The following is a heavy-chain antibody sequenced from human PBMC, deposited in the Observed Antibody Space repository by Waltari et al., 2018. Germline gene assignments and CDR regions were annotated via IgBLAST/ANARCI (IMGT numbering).Heavy chain of an antibody. CDR1: GGSISSHY. V-gene: IGHV4-59*11. CDR2: IYYSGST. D-gene: IGHD5-12*01. Sequence: QVQLQESGPGLVKPSETLSLTCTVSGGSISSHYWSWIRQPPGKGLEWIGYIYYSGSTNYNPPLKSRVTISVDTSKNQFSLKLSSVTAADTAVYYCARDSGYDLIFGRWGSGGRGPRAFDIWGQGTMVTVSS. CDR3: ARDSGYDLIFGRWGSGGRGPRAFDI. J-gene: IGHJ3*02.